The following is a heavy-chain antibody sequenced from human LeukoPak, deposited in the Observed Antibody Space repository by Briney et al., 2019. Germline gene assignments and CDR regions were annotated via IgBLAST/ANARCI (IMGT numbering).Heavy chain of an antibody. D-gene: IGHD3-3*01. V-gene: IGHV1-8*03. Sequence: VASVKVSCKASGYTFTSYDINWVRQATGQGLEWMGWMNPNSGNTGYAQKFQGRVTITRNTSISTAYMELSSLGSEDTAVYYCARGAGWSDAFDIWGQGTMVTVSS. J-gene: IGHJ3*02. CDR2: MNPNSGNT. CDR1: GYTFTSYD. CDR3: ARGAGWSDAFDI.